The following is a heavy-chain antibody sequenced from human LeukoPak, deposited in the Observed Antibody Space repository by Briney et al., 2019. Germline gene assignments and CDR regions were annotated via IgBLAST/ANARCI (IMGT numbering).Heavy chain of an antibody. CDR1: GGSNSSYY. D-gene: IGHD1-14*01. J-gene: IGHJ3*02. V-gene: IGHV4-59*01. CDR3: ARNPDAFDI. CDR2: IYYSGST. Sequence: SETLSLTCTVSGGSNSSYYWSWIRQPPGKGLEWIGYIYYSGSTSYNPSLKSRVTISVDTSKNQFSLKLSSVTAADTAVYYCARNPDAFDIWGQGTMVTVSS.